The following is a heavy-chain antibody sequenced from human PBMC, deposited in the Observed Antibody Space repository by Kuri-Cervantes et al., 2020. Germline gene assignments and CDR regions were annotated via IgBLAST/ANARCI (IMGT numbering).Heavy chain of an antibody. CDR2: IRYDGSNK. CDR3: ARAHYYYDSSGYFH. Sequence: GESLKISCAASGITFSSYGMHWVRQAPGKGLEWVAVIRYDGSNKYYADSVKGRFTISRDNAKSSLYLQMNTLRAEDTAVYYCARAHYYYDSSGYFHWGQGTLVTVSS. CDR1: GITFSSYG. V-gene: IGHV3-33*01. J-gene: IGHJ4*02. D-gene: IGHD3-22*01.